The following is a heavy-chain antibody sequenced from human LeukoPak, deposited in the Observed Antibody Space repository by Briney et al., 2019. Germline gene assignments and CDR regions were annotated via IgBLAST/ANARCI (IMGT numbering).Heavy chain of an antibody. CDR2: IYYSGST. CDR3: ASPSGDY. J-gene: IGHJ4*02. CDR1: GGSISSSSYY. Sequence: SETLSLTCTASGGSISSSSYYWGWIRQPPGKGLEWIGSIYYSGSTYYNPSLKSRVTISVDTSKNQFSLKLSSVTAADTAVYYCASPSGDYWGQGTLVTVSS. V-gene: IGHV4-39*01.